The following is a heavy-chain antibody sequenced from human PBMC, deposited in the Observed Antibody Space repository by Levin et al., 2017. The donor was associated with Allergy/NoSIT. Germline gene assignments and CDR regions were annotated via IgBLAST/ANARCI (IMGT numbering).Heavy chain of an antibody. CDR2: ISSDGGST. Sequence: GGSLRLSCAASGFTFSSYAMNWVRQAPGKGLEYVSAISSDGGSTYYADSVKGRFTISRDNSKNTLYLQMGSLTVEDMAVYYCAKQGGWSSWPAQQYFQHWGQGTLVTVSS. J-gene: IGHJ1*01. CDR3: AKQGGWSSWPAQQYFQH. V-gene: IGHV3-64*02. D-gene: IGHD6-13*01. CDR1: GFTFSSYA.